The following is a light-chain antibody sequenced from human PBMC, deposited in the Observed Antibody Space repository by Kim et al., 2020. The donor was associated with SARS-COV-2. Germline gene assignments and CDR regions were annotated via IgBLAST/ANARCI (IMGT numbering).Light chain of an antibody. J-gene: IGKJ2*01. V-gene: IGKV3-15*01. CDR3: QQNNYWPYT. CDR2: AAS. CDR1: QRVGSN. Sequence: EVLMTQSPATLSVSPGETATLPCRASQRVGSNLAWYQQKPGQAPRLLIYAASTRATGLPARFSGSGSGTEFTLTISGLQSEDFAVYYCQQNNYWPYTFGQGTKLEI.